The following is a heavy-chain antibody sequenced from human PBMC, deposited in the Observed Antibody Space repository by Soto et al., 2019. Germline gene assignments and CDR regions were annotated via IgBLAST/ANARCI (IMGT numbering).Heavy chain of an antibody. J-gene: IGHJ5*02. CDR3: AHSNGSGSSPNWFDP. CDR1: GFSLSTSGVG. Sequence: QITLKESGPTLVKPTQTLTLTCTFSGFSLSTSGVGVGWIRQPPGKALEWLALIYWDDDKRYSPSLKSRLTTPXXXSXXQVVLTMTTMDPVDTATYYCAHSNGSGSSPNWFDPWGQGTLVTVSS. CDR2: IYWDDDK. V-gene: IGHV2-5*02. D-gene: IGHD3-10*01.